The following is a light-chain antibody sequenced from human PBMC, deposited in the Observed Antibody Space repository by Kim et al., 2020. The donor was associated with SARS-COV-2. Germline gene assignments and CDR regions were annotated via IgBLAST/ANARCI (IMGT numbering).Light chain of an antibody. CDR2: DVS. Sequence: SNPNPCTGTNRNIGGYNYVSWYQQHPGKAPKLMIYDVSNRPSGVSDRFSGSKSGNTASLTISGLQAEDEADYYCSSYTSSSTPGVFGGGTQLTVL. CDR3: SSYTSSSTPGV. V-gene: IGLV2-14*03. CDR1: NRNIGGYNY. J-gene: IGLJ2*01.